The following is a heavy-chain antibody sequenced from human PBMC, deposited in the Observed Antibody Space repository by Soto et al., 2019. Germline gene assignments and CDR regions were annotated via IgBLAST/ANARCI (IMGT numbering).Heavy chain of an antibody. Sequence: QVQLVQSGAEVKRPGSSVKVSCKASGDTFSFYSINWVRQAPGLGLEWMGRVNPILRMSNYAQRFQGRVTMSADKSTSSAYMELSGQRSEDTAMYYCATSYGSGYRAFDYWGQGALVTVSS. V-gene: IGHV1-69*04. CDR1: GDTFSFYS. J-gene: IGHJ4*02. D-gene: IGHD3-10*01. CDR3: ATSYGSGYRAFDY. CDR2: VNPILRMS.